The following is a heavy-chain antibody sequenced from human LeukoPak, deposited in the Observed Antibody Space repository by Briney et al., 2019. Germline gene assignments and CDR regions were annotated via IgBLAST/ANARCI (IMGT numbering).Heavy chain of an antibody. Sequence: ASVKVSCKASGYTFTSYGISWVRQAPGQGLQWMEWISAYNGNTNYAQKFQGRVTMTRDTSISTAYMELSRLRSDDTAVYYCARESRYCSSTSCPFRDAFDIWGQGTMVTVSS. V-gene: IGHV1-18*04. J-gene: IGHJ3*02. D-gene: IGHD2-2*01. CDR2: ISAYNGNT. CDR3: ARESRYCSSTSCPFRDAFDI. CDR1: GYTFTSYG.